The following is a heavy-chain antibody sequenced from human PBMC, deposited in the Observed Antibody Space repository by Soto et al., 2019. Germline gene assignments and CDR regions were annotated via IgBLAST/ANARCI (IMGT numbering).Heavy chain of an antibody. D-gene: IGHD2-2*01. Sequence: SETLSLTCTVSGGSISSGTYYWSWIRQHPGKGLEWIGYIYYSGSAYYNPSLKSRVTISVDTSKNQFSLMLNSATAADTAVYYCARVPRTYSFYYMDVWGKGTTVTVSS. V-gene: IGHV4-31*03. CDR1: GGSISSGTYY. CDR3: ARVPRTYSFYYMDV. J-gene: IGHJ6*03. CDR2: IYYSGSA.